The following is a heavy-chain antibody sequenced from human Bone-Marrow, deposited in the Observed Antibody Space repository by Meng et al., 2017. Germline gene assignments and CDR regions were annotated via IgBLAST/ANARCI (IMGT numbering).Heavy chain of an antibody. CDR3: ARDVRAWVVTDYDFDY. J-gene: IGHJ4*01. D-gene: IGHD3-22*01. CDR2: IWYDGSNK. Sequence: GGSLRLSCAASGFTFSSYGMHWVRQAPGKGLEWVAVIWYDGSNKYYADSVKGRFTISRDNSKNTLYLQMNSLRAEDTAVYYCARDVRAWVVTDYDFDYWGHGTLVTVSS. CDR1: GFTFSSYG. V-gene: IGHV3-33*01.